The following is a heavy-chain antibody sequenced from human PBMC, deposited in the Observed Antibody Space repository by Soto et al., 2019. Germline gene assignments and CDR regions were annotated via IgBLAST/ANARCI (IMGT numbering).Heavy chain of an antibody. CDR3: ARMGDGAKEPTTRYGMDV. CDR1: GGSIASGDYY. D-gene: IGHD3-16*01. CDR2: IYYSGST. J-gene: IGHJ6*02. Sequence: SETLSLSCIVSGGSIASGDYYWTWIRQPPGKCLEWIGYIYYSGSTYYNPSLKSRVTISVDTSMNEFFLRLSSVTAADTAVYYCARMGDGAKEPTTRYGMDVWGQGTTVTVYS. V-gene: IGHV4-30-4*01.